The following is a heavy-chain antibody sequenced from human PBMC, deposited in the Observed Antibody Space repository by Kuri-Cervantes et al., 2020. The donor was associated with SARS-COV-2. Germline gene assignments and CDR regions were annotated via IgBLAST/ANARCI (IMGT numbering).Heavy chain of an antibody. V-gene: IGHV3-33*01. Sequence: GESLKISCAVSGFTFSSYGMHWVRQAPGRGLEWVSVRWYDGSNKSYADSVMGRFTISRDNAKNTLYLQMNSLRAEDTAVYYCAREPGFTYYDFWSGYQVGGMDVWGQGTTVTVSS. D-gene: IGHD3-3*01. CDR3: AREPGFTYYDFWSGYQVGGMDV. CDR2: RWYDGSNK. CDR1: GFTFSSYG. J-gene: IGHJ6*02.